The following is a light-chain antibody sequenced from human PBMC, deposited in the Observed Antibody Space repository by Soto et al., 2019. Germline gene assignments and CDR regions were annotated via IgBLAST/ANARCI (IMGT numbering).Light chain of an antibody. Sequence: QSVLTQPPSASGTPGQRVTISCSGSNSNIGSNSVYWYQQLPGTAPKLLIYSNNQRPSGVPDRFSGSKSGTSASLAISGLRSEDEADYYCAAWDDSLSGLVFGGGTKVTVL. CDR1: NSNIGSNS. V-gene: IGLV1-47*02. CDR3: AAWDDSLSGLV. J-gene: IGLJ2*01. CDR2: SNN.